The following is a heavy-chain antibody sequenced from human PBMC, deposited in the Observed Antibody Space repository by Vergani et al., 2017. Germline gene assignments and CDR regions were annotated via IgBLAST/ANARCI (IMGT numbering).Heavy chain of an antibody. Sequence: QVQLVESGGGVVQRGRSLRLSCAASGFTFNQYGMHCVRQAPGKGLEWVAVTWYDGNNKQYADSVKGRFTISRDNSKSTMYLQMNSLRDEDTGVYYCARDLRLLYNRFDPWGQGTLVTVSS. CDR1: GFTFNQYG. CDR3: ARDLRLLYNRFDP. V-gene: IGHV3-33*01. CDR2: TWYDGNNK. J-gene: IGHJ5*02. D-gene: IGHD1-14*01.